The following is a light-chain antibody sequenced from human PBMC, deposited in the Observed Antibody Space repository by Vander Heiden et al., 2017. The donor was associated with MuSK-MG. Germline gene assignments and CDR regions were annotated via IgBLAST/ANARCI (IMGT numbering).Light chain of an antibody. J-gene: IGKJ3*01. CDR3: QQYCSSPLT. V-gene: IGKV3-20*01. CDR1: QSVSSSY. Sequence: EIVLTQSPGTMSLSPGERAPLSCSASQSVSSSYLAWYQQKPGQAPRLLIYGASSRATGIPDRFSGSGSGTDFTLTISRLEPEDFAVYYCQQYCSSPLTFGHGTKVDIK. CDR2: GAS.